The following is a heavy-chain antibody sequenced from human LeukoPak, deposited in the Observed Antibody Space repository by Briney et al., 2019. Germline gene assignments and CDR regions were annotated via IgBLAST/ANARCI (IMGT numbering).Heavy chain of an antibody. CDR3: ASGYSSGWLDYYYYYYMDV. D-gene: IGHD6-19*01. J-gene: IGHJ6*03. V-gene: IGHV4-39*01. Sequence: PSETLSLTCTVSGGSISSSSYYWGWIRQPPGKGLEWIGSIYYSGNTYYNPSLKSRVTISVDTSKNQFSLKLSSVTAADTAVYYCASGYSSGWLDYYYYYYMDVWGKGTTVTISS. CDR1: GGSISSSSYY. CDR2: IYYSGNT.